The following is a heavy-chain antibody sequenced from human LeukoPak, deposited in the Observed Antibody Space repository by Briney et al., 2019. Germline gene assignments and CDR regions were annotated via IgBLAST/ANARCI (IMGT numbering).Heavy chain of an antibody. V-gene: IGHV4-59*01. CDR3: ARDRAGYYGTPFDP. D-gene: IGHD3-9*01. J-gene: IGHJ5*02. CDR2: IYYSGST. CDR1: GGSISSYY. Sequence: SETLSLTCTVSGGSISSYYWSWIRQPPGKGLEWIGYIYYSGSTNYNPSLKSRVTISVDTSKSQFSLKLSSVTAADTAVYYCARDRAGYYGTPFDPWGQGTLVTVPS.